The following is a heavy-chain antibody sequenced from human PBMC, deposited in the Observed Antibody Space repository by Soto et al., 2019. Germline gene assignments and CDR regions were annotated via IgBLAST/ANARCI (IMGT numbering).Heavy chain of an antibody. CDR1: GYTFTSYG. CDR3: ARGAHYYGSGSYYTENRGNYYYYGMDV. D-gene: IGHD3-10*01. Sequence: ASVKVSCKASGYTFTSYGISWVRQAPGQGLEWMGWISAYNGNTNYAQKLQGRVTMTTDTSTSTAYMERRSLRSDDTAVYYCARGAHYYGSGSYYTENRGNYYYYGMDVWGQGTTVTVSS. V-gene: IGHV1-18*01. J-gene: IGHJ6*02. CDR2: ISAYNGNT.